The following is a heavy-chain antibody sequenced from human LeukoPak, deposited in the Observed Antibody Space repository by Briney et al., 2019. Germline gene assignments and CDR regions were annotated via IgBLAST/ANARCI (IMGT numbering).Heavy chain of an antibody. CDR1: GFSFTSFE. CDR2: ISSSGATM. CDR3: ARDPYCSSTSCYSSGAADY. D-gene: IGHD2-2*01. Sequence: GGSLRLSCAASGFSFTSFEMNWVRQAPGKGLEWVSYISSSGATMYYADSVKGRFTIFRDNAKNSLYLQMNSLRAEDTAVYYCARDPYCSSTSCYSSGAADYWGQGTLVTVSS. V-gene: IGHV3-48*03. J-gene: IGHJ4*02.